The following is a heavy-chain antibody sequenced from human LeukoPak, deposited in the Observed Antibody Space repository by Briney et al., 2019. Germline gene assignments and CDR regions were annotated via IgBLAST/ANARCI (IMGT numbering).Heavy chain of an antibody. CDR1: RFTFSSYS. D-gene: IGHD6-19*01. Sequence: GGSLRLSCAASRFTFSSYSMNWVRQAPGKGLEWVSSISSSSSYIYYADSVKGRFTISRDNAKNSLYLQMNSLRAEDTAVYYCARSPSVAGNPDYWGQGTLVTVSS. CDR3: ARSPSVAGNPDY. V-gene: IGHV3-21*01. J-gene: IGHJ4*02. CDR2: ISSSSSYI.